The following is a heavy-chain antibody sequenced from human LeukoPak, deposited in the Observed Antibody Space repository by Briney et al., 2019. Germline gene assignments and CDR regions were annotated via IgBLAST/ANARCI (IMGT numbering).Heavy chain of an antibody. CDR3: ARSFLDDYGDY. D-gene: IGHD4-17*01. J-gene: IGHJ4*02. Sequence: ASVKVSCKASGYTFTGYYMHWVRQAPGQRLEWMGWINAGNGNTKYSQKFQGRVTITRDTSASTAYMELSSLRSEDTAVYYCARSFLDDYGDYWGQGTLVTVSS. CDR1: GYTFTGYY. V-gene: IGHV1-3*01. CDR2: INAGNGNT.